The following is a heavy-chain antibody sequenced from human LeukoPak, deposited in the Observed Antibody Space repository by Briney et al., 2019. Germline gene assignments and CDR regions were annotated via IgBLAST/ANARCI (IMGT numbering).Heavy chain of an antibody. J-gene: IGHJ6*03. V-gene: IGHV3-23*01. CDR2: ISGSGGST. Sequence: GGSLRLSCAASGFTFSSYAMSWVRQAPGKGLEWVSAISGSGGSTYYADSVKGRFTISRDNSKNTLYLQMNSLRAEDTATYYCARGEFGDYYYFYMDVWGKGTTVTVSS. D-gene: IGHD2/OR15-2a*01. CDR3: ARGEFGDYYYFYMDV. CDR1: GFTFSSYA.